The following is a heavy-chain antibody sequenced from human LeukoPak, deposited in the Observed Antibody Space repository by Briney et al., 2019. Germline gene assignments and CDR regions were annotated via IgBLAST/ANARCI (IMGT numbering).Heavy chain of an antibody. J-gene: IGHJ4*02. CDR1: GGSFSDYY. V-gene: IGHV4-34*01. CDR2: INQSGST. Sequence: PSETLSLTCAVYGGSFSDYYWSWIRQSPGKGLEWIGEINQSGSTTYNPSLESRVTMSVDTSKNQFSLRLNSVTAADTAVYYCTRGFLQIDYWGQGTLVTVSS. CDR3: TRGFLQIDY.